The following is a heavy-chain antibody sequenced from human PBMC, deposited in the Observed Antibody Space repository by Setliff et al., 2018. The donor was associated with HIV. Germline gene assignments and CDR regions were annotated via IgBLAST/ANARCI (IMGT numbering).Heavy chain of an antibody. CDR1: GDTFTGYT. V-gene: IGHV1-69*13. Sequence: SVKVSCKSSGDTFTGYTITWVRQAPGQGLEWMGGIIPSLGTANYAQRFKGRVTFTADASTSTVYMELSSLRSEDTAMYYCARDAGYSGSAWSYWGQGTLVTVSS. CDR3: ARDAGYSGSAWSY. J-gene: IGHJ4*02. CDR2: IIPSLGTA. D-gene: IGHD5-12*01.